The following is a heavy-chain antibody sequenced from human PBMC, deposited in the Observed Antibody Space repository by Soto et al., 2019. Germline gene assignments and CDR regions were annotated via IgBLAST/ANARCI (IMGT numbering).Heavy chain of an antibody. V-gene: IGHV1-2*04. CDR1: GYTFTGYY. J-gene: IGHJ3*02. CDR2: INPNSGGT. CDR3: AREVRGDAGAVAGNLCAFDI. D-gene: IGHD6-19*01. Sequence: QVQLVQSGAEVKKPGASVKVSCKASGYTFTGYYMHWVRQAPGQGLEWMGWINPNSGGTNYAQKFQGWVTMTRDTSIRTANMELSRRRTDETAVYYCAREVRGDAGAVAGNLCAFDIWGQGTMVTVSS.